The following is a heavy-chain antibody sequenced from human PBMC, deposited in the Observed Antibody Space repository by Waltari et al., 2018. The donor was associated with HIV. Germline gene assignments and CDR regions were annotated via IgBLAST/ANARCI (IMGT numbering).Heavy chain of an antibody. D-gene: IGHD3-22*01. CDR1: GASISSGGYY. V-gene: IGHV4-31*03. CDR3: ARRRDYDNSGHYYYFDY. J-gene: IGHJ4*02. CDR2: IYYSGIT. Sequence: QVQLQESGPGLVKPSQTLSLTCTVSGASISSGGYYWSWIRQHHGKGLEWIGYIYYSGITYYNPSLKSRVTISVDTSKNQFSLKMTSVTAADTAVYYCARRRDYDNSGHYYYFDYWGQGALVTVSS.